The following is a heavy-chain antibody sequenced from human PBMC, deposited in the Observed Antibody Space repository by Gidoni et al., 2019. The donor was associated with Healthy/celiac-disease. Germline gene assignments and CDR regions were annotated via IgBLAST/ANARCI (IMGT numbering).Heavy chain of an antibody. CDR1: GFTFSSYS. D-gene: IGHD1-26*01. J-gene: IGHJ4*02. Sequence: EVQLVESGGGLVKPGGSLRLSCAASGFTFSSYSMNWVRQAPGKGLVWVSSISSSSSYIYYADSVKGRFTISRDNAKNSLYLQMNSLRAEDTAVYYCARGSIGAYYFDYWGQGTLVTVSS. V-gene: IGHV3-21*01. CDR3: ARGSIGAYYFDY. CDR2: ISSSSSYI.